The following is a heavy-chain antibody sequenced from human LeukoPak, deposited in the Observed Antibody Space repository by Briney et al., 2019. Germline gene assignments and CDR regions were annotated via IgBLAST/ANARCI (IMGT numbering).Heavy chain of an antibody. V-gene: IGHV3-7*01. D-gene: IGHD4-17*01. J-gene: IGHJ4*02. CDR2: IKQDGSEK. CDR1: RFTFSTYW. Sequence: GGSLRLSCEASRFTFSTYWMSWVRQAPVKGLEWVANIKQDGSEKYFVDSVKGRFTISRDNAKNSLYLQMNRLRAEDTAVYYCAREKLDGDYFFDYWGQGTLVTV. CDR3: AREKLDGDYFFDY.